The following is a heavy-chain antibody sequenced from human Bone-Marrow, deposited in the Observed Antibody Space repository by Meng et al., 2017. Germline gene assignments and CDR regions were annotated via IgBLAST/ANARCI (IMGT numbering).Heavy chain of an antibody. CDR1: GSTFTAYG. J-gene: IGHJ4*02. CDR2: INTNTGDP. D-gene: IGHD4-17*01. Sequence: QVQLVQSGPEVKKPGASVKVSCKASGSTFTAYGMNWVRQAPGQGLEWMGWINTNTGDPRYAQGFTGRFVFSLDTSVSTAYLEINSLKAEDTAVYYCARTNDHGDHLLPLDYWGQGTLVTVSS. V-gene: IGHV7-4-1*02. CDR3: ARTNDHGDHLLPLDY.